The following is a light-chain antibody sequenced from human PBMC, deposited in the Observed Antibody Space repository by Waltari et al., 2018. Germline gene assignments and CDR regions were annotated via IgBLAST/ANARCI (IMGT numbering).Light chain of an antibody. Sequence: SALTQPPSAFGAPGLSVTSSCTGTSSDGGGYNHVSWYQQHPGKAPKLMFYDVTKRPSGVPDRFSGSCSGNTASLTVSGLQAEDEADYYCSSYSSSNNLVFGGGTKLAVL. V-gene: IGLV2-8*01. CDR3: SSYSSSNNLV. CDR1: SSDGGGYNH. J-gene: IGLJ3*02. CDR2: DVT.